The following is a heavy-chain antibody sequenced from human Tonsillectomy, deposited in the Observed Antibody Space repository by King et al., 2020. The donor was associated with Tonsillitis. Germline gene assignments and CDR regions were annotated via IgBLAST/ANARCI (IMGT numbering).Heavy chain of an antibody. CDR2: ISYDGSNK. CDR3: AKQLLYSSEGPNRGYYYYYGVDV. V-gene: IGHV3-30*18. D-gene: IGHD5-24*01. Sequence: VQLVESGGGVVQPGRSLRLSCAASGFTFSNYGMHWVRQAPGKGLEWVAVISYDGSNKYYADSVKGRFTISRDNSKNTLYLQMNSLRAEDTAVYYCAKQLLYSSEGPNRGYYYYYGVDVWGQGTTVTVSS. CDR1: GFTFSNYG. J-gene: IGHJ6*02.